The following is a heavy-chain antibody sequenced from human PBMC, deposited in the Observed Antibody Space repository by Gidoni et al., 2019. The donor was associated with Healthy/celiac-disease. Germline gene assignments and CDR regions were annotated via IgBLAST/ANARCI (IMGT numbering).Heavy chain of an antibody. V-gene: IGHV4-39*01. CDR3: VDSSGWDYYYYMDV. J-gene: IGHJ6*03. Sequence: DGLEWIGSIYYSGSTYYNPSLKSRVTISVDTSKNQFSLKLSSVTAADTAVYYCVDSSGWDYYYYMDVWGKGTTVTVSS. D-gene: IGHD6-19*01. CDR2: IYYSGST.